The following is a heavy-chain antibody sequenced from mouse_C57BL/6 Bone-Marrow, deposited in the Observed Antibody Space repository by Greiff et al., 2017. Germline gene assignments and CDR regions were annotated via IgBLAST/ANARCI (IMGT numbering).Heavy chain of an antibody. CDR1: GFNIKDDY. V-gene: IGHV14-4*01. Sequence: VQLQQSGAELVRPGASVKLSCTASGFNIKDDYMHWVKQRPEQGLEWIGWIDPENGDTEYASKFQGKATITADTSSNPAYLQLSSLTSEDTAVYYCTSLLCLSYWGQGTLVTVSA. CDR3: TSLLCLSY. CDR2: IDPENGDT. D-gene: IGHD2-2*01. J-gene: IGHJ3*01.